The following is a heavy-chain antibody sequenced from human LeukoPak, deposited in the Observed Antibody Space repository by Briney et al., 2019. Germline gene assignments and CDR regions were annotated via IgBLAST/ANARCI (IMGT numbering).Heavy chain of an antibody. CDR2: INPSGGGT. CDR3: ARGLYYYDSSGSIDAFDI. J-gene: IGHJ3*02. V-gene: IGHV1-46*01. CDR1: GYTFTSYY. D-gene: IGHD3-22*01. Sequence: ASVKVSCKASGYTFTSYYMHWVRQAPGQGLEWMGIINPSGGGTSYAQKFQGRVTMTRDTSTSTVYMELSSLRSEDTAVYYCARGLYYYDSSGSIDAFDIWGQGTVVTVSS.